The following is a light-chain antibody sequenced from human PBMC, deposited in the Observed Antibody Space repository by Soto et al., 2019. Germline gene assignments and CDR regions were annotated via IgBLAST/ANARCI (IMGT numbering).Light chain of an antibody. CDR3: QQYYSIPPT. J-gene: IGKJ1*01. CDR2: WAS. Sequence: DIVMTQSPDSLAVSLGERATINCKSSQSVLYSSNNKNYLGWYQQKLGQPPKLLIYWASTRESGVPDRFSGSGSGTEFTLTISSQQAEDVAVYFCQQYYSIPPTFGQGTKVDIK. CDR1: QSVLYSSNNKNY. V-gene: IGKV4-1*01.